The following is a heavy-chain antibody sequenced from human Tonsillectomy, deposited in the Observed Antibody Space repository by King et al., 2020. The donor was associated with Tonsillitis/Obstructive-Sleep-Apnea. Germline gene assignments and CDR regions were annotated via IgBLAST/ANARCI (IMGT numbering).Heavy chain of an antibody. Sequence: QLQESGPGLLKPSETLSLTCTVSGGSVSSRSSYWGWIRQPPGKGLEWIGSMSYSGCTYYNPPLESRVTISVDTSKRQISLNRRSVTAADAAVYYCARHGYCTGGACYRGGFDIWGQGTMVTVSS. CDR2: MSYSGCT. D-gene: IGHD2-8*02. CDR3: ARHGYCTGGACYRGGFDI. CDR1: GGSVSSRSSY. V-gene: IGHV4-39*01. J-gene: IGHJ3*02.